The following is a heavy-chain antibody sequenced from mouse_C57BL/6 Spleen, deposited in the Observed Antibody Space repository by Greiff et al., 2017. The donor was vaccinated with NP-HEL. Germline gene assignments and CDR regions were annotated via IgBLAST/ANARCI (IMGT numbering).Heavy chain of an antibody. CDR3: ARHEGIYYDYDTWFAY. Sequence: QVQLKESGAELVKPGASVKLSCKASGYTFTEYTIHWVKQRSGQGLEWIGWFYPGSGSIKYNEKFKDKATLTADKSSSTVYMELSRLTSEDSAVYFCARHEGIYYDYDTWFAYWGQGTLVTVSA. D-gene: IGHD2-4*01. CDR2: FYPGSGSI. V-gene: IGHV1-62-2*01. J-gene: IGHJ3*01. CDR1: GYTFTEYT.